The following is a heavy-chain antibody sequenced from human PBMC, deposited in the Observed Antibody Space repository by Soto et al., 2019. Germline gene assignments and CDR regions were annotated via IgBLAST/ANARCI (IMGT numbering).Heavy chain of an antibody. D-gene: IGHD2-15*01. J-gene: IGHJ4*02. CDR3: ASTSLGCSGGSCYLGPLFDY. CDR2: ISYDGSNK. CDR1: GFTFSSYG. Sequence: GGSLRLSCAASGFTFSSYGMHWVRQAPGKGLEWVAVISYDGSNKYYADSVKGRFTISRDNSKNTLYLQMNSLRAEDTAVYYCASTSLGCSGGSCYLGPLFDYSDQGTLVTVSS. V-gene: IGHV3-30*03.